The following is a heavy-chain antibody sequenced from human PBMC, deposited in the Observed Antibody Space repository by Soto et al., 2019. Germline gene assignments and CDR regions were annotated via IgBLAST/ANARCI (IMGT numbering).Heavy chain of an antibody. CDR1: DGSSRRCL. Sequence: PEETLSVACSVGDGSSRRCLWSCSGQPAWGGLDGIGRIYTTVSTNYNPSIKSRVTMSLDTSRNQFSLKLSSVTAADTAVYYCAREGGYFDSSGSGVYHYPRVDVWGKGTTVTVSS. V-gene: IGHV4-4*07. D-gene: IGHD3-22*01. CDR3: AREGGYFDSSGSGVYHYPRVDV. CDR2: IYTTVST. J-gene: IGHJ6*04.